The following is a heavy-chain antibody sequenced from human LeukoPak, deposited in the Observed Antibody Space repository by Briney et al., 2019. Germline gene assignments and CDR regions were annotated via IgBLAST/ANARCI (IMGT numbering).Heavy chain of an antibody. CDR1: GYTFTGYY. V-gene: IGHV1-2*02. D-gene: IGHD3-22*01. CDR3: ARGHYYDSSGYPPDY. J-gene: IGHJ4*02. Sequence: ASVKVSCKASGYTFTGYYMHWVRQAPGQGLEWMGWINPNSGGTNYAQKFQGRVTMTRDTSISTAYMELSRLRSDDTAVYYCARGHYYDSSGYPPDYWGQGTLVTVSS. CDR2: INPNSGGT.